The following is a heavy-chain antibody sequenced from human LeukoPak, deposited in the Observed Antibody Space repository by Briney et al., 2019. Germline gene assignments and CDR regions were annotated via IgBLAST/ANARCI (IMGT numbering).Heavy chain of an antibody. V-gene: IGHV3-7*03. CDR2: IKQDGSEK. CDR1: GFTFSSYW. CDR3: ARETQVYHFDY. Sequence: GGSLRLSCAASGFTFSSYWVSWVRQAPGKGLEWVANIKQDGSEKYYVDSVKGRFTISRDNAKNSLYLQMNSLRAEDTAVYYCARETQVYHFDYWGQGTLVTVSS. J-gene: IGHJ4*02.